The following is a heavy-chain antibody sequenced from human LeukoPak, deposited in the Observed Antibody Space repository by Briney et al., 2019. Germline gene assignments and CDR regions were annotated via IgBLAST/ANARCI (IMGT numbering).Heavy chain of an antibody. D-gene: IGHD1-26*01. CDR2: INTNSGNP. CDR3: ARILPGYGLDV. V-gene: IGHV7-4-1*02. CDR1: GYTSTDFA. J-gene: IGHJ6*02. Sequence: ASVKVSCKASGYTSTDFAMSWIRQAPGQGLEWMGWINTNSGNPTYAQGFTRRFVFSLDTSVSTAYLQISSLKAEDTAVFYCARILPGYGLDVWGQGTTVTVSS.